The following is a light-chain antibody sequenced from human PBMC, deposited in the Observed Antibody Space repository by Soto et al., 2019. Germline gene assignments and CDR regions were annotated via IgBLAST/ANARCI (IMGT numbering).Light chain of an antibody. CDR3: QSYDSSLSGYG. CDR1: SANIGAAYH. J-gene: IGLJ1*01. Sequence: VVTQPGSVSGATGQRVTTSCTGSSANIGAAYHVDWYQQLPGTAPKLLIYGNNNRPSGVPARFSGSKSGTSASLAIAGLQAADEGDYFCQSYDSSLSGYGFGTGTKVPGL. V-gene: IGLV1-40*02. CDR2: GNN.